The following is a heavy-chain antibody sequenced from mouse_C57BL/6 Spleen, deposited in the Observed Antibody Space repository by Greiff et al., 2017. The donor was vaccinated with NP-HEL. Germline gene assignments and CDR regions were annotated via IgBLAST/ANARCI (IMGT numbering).Heavy chain of an antibody. Sequence: VQLQQSGAELVRPGASVKLSCTASGFNIKDDYMHWVKQRPEQGLEWIGWIDPENGDTEYASKFQGKATITADTSSNTAYLQLSSLTSEDTAVYYCTTLIGSLYFDYWGQGTTLTVSS. V-gene: IGHV14-4*01. CDR1: GFNIKDDY. D-gene: IGHD3-1*01. CDR3: TTLIGSLYFDY. J-gene: IGHJ2*01. CDR2: IDPENGDT.